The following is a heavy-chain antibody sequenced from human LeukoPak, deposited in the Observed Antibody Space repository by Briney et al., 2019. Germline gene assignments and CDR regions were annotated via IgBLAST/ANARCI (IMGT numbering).Heavy chain of an antibody. CDR3: ACLCSNRRRAFDI. J-gene: IGHJ3*02. V-gene: IGHV4-59*08. CDR2: ISYSGNT. D-gene: IGHD3-10*02. Sequence: PSETLSLTCTVSGGSISSYYWTWLRQPPGKGLEWVGYISYSGNTNHNPSLKSRVTMSVDTSKSQFSLKLSSVTAADTAVYYCACLCSNRRRAFDIWGQGTMVTVSS. CDR1: GGSISSYY.